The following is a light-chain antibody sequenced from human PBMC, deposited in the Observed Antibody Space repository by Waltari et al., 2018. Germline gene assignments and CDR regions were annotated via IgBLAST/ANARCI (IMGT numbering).Light chain of an antibody. Sequence: EIVMTQSPATLSLPPGERATLSCRASQSVTNTLAWYQQKPGQAPRRLIYRASTRATSIPARISGSGSGTEFTLTISSLQSEDFAFYYCQQYNNWPLTFGGWTKVEIK. J-gene: IGKJ4*01. CDR1: QSVTNT. CDR3: QQYNNWPLT. CDR2: RAS. V-gene: IGKV3-15*01.